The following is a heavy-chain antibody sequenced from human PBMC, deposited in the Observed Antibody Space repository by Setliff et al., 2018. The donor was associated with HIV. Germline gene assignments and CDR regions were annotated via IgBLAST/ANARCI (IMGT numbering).Heavy chain of an antibody. CDR2: VSASGST. CDR3: ARQITMVRGVYQPYYYYYMDV. V-gene: IGHV4-59*08. J-gene: IGHJ6*03. CDR1: GGSMSRVY. Sequence: PSETLSLTCSVSGGSMSRVYWTWIRQPPGKGLEWIGYVSASGSTNYNPSLKSRVTISVDTSKNQFSLKLSSVTAADTAVYYCARQITMVRGVYQPYYYYYMDVWGKGTTVTVSS. D-gene: IGHD3-10*01.